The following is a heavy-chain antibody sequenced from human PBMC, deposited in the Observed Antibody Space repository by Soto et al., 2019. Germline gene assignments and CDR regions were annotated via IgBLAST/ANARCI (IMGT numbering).Heavy chain of an antibody. CDR2: IRSKAYGGTT. CDR1: GVTFRDDA. V-gene: IGHV3-49*04. J-gene: IGHJ4*02. Sequence: SLRLSCTAAGVTFRDDAMSGVRGAPVDGVGWVGLIRSKAYGGTTEYAASVKGRFTISRDDSKSIAYLQMNSLQTEDTAVYYCTSVVFALYYASSGFPDYWRQGTLVTVSS. D-gene: IGHD3-22*01. CDR3: TSVVFALYYASSGFPDY.